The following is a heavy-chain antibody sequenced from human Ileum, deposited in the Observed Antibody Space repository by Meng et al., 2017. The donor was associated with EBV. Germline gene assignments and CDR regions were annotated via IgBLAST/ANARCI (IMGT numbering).Heavy chain of an antibody. V-gene: IGHV3-74*03. CDR1: GLTFSSYV. CDR2: ISHDGSNT. J-gene: IGHJ4*02. Sequence: EGQLVESGGGLVQPGGSLRLACAVSGLTFSSYVMHWVRQAPGKGLVWVSRISHDGSNTMYADSVKGRFTVSRDNAKNTLYVQMNNLRAEDTAVYYCTTDTRFRIDSWGQGTLVTVSS. CDR3: TTDTRFRIDS. D-gene: IGHD2-21*01.